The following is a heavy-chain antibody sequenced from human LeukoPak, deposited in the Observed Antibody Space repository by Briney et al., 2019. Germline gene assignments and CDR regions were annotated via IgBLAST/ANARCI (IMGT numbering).Heavy chain of an antibody. CDR3: ARDPYSGTYSDYYYYYMDV. D-gene: IGHD1-26*01. V-gene: IGHV3-7*01. CDR2: IKQDGSEK. Sequence: GGSLGLSCAASGFTFSSYWMSWVRQAPGKGLEWVANIKQDGSEKYYVDSVKGRFTISRDNAKNSLYLQMNSLRAEDTAVYYCARDPYSGTYSDYYYYYMDVWGKGTTVTVSS. CDR1: GFTFSSYW. J-gene: IGHJ6*03.